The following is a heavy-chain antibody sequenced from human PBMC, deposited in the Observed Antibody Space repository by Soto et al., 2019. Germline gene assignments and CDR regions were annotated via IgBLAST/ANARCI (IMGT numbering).Heavy chain of an antibody. CDR3: ATPYSRSRIGYGMDV. D-gene: IGHD6-6*01. CDR1: GFTFSSYG. CDR2: ISYDGSNK. Sequence: QVQLVESGGGVVQPGRSLRLSCAASGFTFSSYGMHWVRQAPGKGLEWVAVISYDGSNKYYADSVKGRFTISRDNSKNTLYLQMNSLRAEDTAVYYCATPYSRSRIGYGMDVWGQGTTVTVSS. V-gene: IGHV3-30*03. J-gene: IGHJ6*02.